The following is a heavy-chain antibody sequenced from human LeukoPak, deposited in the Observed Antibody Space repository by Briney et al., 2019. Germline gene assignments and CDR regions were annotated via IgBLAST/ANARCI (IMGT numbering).Heavy chain of an antibody. CDR3: ARGASGWYSDY. Sequence: GRSLRLSCAASGFTFSSYAMHWVRQAPGKGLEWVAVISYDGSNKYYADSVKGRFTISRDKSKNTLYLQMNSLRAEDTAVYYCARGASGWYSDYWGQGTLVTVSS. J-gene: IGHJ4*02. CDR2: ISYDGSNK. CDR1: GFTFSSYA. D-gene: IGHD6-19*01. V-gene: IGHV3-30-3*01.